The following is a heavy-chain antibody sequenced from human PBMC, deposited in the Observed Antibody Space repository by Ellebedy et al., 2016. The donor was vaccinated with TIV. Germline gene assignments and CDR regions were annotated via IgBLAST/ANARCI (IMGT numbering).Heavy chain of an antibody. CDR2: INHSGST. D-gene: IGHD3-16*01. J-gene: IGHJ4*02. Sequence: SETLSLXXAVYGGSFSGYYWSWIRQPPGKGLEWIGEINHSGSTNYNPSLKSRVTISVDTSKNQFSLKLSSVTAADTAVYYCARGHYVWGSYWGYWGQGTLVTVSS. CDR1: GGSFSGYY. V-gene: IGHV4-34*01. CDR3: ARGHYVWGSYWGY.